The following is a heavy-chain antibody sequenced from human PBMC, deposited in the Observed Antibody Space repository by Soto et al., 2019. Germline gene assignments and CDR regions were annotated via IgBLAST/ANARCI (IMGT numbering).Heavy chain of an antibody. CDR2: IYHSGST. V-gene: IGHV4-30-2*01. CDR1: GGSISSGGYS. J-gene: IGHJ5*02. Sequence: SETLSLTCAVSGGSISSGGYSWSWIRQPPGKGLEWIGYIYHSGSTYYNPSLKSRVTISVDRSKNQFSLKLSSVTAADTAVYYCARGGYSYGRYFDPWGQGTLVTVSS. CDR3: ARGGYSYGRYFDP. D-gene: IGHD5-18*01.